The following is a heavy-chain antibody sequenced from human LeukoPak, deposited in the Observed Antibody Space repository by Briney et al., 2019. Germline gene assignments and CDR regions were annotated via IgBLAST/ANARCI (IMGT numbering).Heavy chain of an antibody. CDR1: GFTFGDYA. CDR3: TRVRLWFGELSSFDY. V-gene: IGHV3-49*04. Sequence: GGSLRLSCTASGFTFGDYAMSWVRQAPGKGLEWVGFIRSKAYGGTTEYAASVEGRFTISRDDSKSIAYPQMNSLKTEDTAVYYCTRVRLWFGELSSFDYWGQGTLVTVSS. CDR2: IRSKAYGGTT. J-gene: IGHJ4*02. D-gene: IGHD3-10*01.